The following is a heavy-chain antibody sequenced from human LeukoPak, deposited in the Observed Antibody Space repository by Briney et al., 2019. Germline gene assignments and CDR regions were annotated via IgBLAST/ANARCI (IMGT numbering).Heavy chain of an antibody. Sequence: ASVKVSCKASGYTFTGYYMHWVRQAPGQGLEWMGWINPNSGGTNYAQKFQGRVTMTRDTSISTAYMELSRLRSDDTAVYYCARASSGWYYFDYWGQGTLVTVPS. CDR3: ARASSGWYYFDY. CDR1: GYTFTGYY. CDR2: INPNSGGT. V-gene: IGHV1-2*02. J-gene: IGHJ4*02. D-gene: IGHD6-19*01.